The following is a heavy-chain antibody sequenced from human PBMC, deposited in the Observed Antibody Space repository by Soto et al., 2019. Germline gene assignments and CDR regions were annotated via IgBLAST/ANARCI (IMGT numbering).Heavy chain of an antibody. D-gene: IGHD3-22*01. CDR2: ISSSSSYI. V-gene: IGHV3-21*01. CDR3: ARDPPYYYDSSGYYYVGFDY. J-gene: IGHJ4*02. Sequence: EVQLVESGGGLVKPGGSLRLSCAASGFTFSSYSMNWVRQAPGKGLEWVSSISSSSSYIYYADSVKGRFTISRYNAKNSLYLKMNSLRAEDTAVYYCARDPPYYYDSSGYYYVGFDYWGQGTLFTVSS. CDR1: GFTFSSYS.